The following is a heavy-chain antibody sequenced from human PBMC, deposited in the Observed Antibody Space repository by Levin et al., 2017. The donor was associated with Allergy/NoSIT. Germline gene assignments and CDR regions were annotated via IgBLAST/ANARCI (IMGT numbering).Heavy chain of an antibody. J-gene: IGHJ4*02. CDR1: GGTFSSYA. CDR2: IIPIFGTA. V-gene: IGHV1-69*06. CDR3: ARGRAYYDFWSGYFPGY. Sequence: ASVKVSCKASGGTFSSYAISWVRQAPGQGLEWMGGIIPIFGTANYAQKFQGRVTITADKSTSTAYMELSSLRSEDTAVYYCARGRAYYDFWSGYFPGYWGQGTLVTVSS. D-gene: IGHD3-3*01.